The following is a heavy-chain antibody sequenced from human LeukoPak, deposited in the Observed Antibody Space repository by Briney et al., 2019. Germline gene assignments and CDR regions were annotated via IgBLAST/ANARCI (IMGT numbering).Heavy chain of an antibody. CDR3: ARTYYDSSGYYATYGMDV. CDR2: INPDGSTT. D-gene: IGHD3-22*01. Sequence: GGSLRLSCAASGFTFSRYWIHWVRQAPGKGLEWVSRINPDGSTTTYPDSVKGRFTISRDNAKNTVYLQMNSLRAEDTAVYYCARTYYDSSGYYATYGMDVWGQGTTVTVSS. J-gene: IGHJ6*02. V-gene: IGHV3-74*01. CDR1: GFTFSRYW.